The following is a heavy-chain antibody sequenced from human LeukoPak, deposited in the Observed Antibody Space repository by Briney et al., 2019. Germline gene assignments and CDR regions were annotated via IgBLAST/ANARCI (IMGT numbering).Heavy chain of an antibody. CDR1: GFSFSDYT. V-gene: IGHV3-69-1*01. Sequence: GGSLRLSCAASGFSFSDYTMNWVRQAPGKGLEWVSSISSSSYIYFANSVRGRFTIYRDNAKNSLYLQMNSLRVEDTAVYYCAKDSPSRTATTEIPVDYWGQGTLVTVSS. CDR3: AKDSPSRTATTEIPVDY. CDR2: ISSSSYI. D-gene: IGHD1/OR15-1a*01. J-gene: IGHJ4*02.